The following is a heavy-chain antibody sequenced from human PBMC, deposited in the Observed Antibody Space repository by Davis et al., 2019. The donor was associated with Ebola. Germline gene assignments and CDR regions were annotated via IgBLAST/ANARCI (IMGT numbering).Heavy chain of an antibody. D-gene: IGHD5-12*01. CDR1: GYTFTGYY. CDR2: INPNSGGT. Sequence: AASVKVSCKASGYTFTGYYMHWVRQAPGQGLEWMGWINPNSGGTNYAQKFQGWVTMTRDTSTSTVYLDLRTLKSDDTAVYYCARGATTNYYYYYGMDVWGQGTTVTVSS. CDR3: ARGATTNYYYYYGMDV. J-gene: IGHJ6*02. V-gene: IGHV1-2*04.